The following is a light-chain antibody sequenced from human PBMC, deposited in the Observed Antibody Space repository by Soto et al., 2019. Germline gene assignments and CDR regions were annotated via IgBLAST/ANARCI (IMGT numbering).Light chain of an antibody. CDR2: AAS. CDR3: QQYASSVVYT. CDR1: QSLTTRY. V-gene: IGKV3-20*01. Sequence: EIVLTQSPGTLSLSPGETATLSCRASQSLTTRYLAWYQQKPGQAPRLLIYAASTRATGTPDRFSGSGSGTDFTLTISSLEPEDFAVYFCQQYASSVVYTFSQGTKLEIK. J-gene: IGKJ2*01.